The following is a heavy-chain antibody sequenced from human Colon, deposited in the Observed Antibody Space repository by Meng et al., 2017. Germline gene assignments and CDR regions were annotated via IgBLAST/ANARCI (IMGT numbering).Heavy chain of an antibody. CDR2: TYYRSKWYN. CDR1: GDSVSSNSAA. D-gene: IGHD3-10*01. CDR3: ARVGLGSELNWVFDY. V-gene: IGHV6-1*01. Sequence: QLHKSGPGLVKPSQTLSLTCAISGDSVSSNSAAWNWIRQSPSRGLEWLGRTYYRSKWYNGYAVSVKSRITINPDTSKNQFSLQLNSVTPEDTAIYYCARVGLGSELNWVFDYWGQGTLVTVSS. J-gene: IGHJ4*02.